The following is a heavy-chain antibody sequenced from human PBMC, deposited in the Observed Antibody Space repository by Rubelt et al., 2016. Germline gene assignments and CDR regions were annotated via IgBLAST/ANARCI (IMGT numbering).Heavy chain of an antibody. CDR1: GGSISSYY. V-gene: IGHV4-59*01. Sequence: QVQLQESGPGLVKPSETLSLTCTVSGGSISSYYWSWIRQPPGKGLEWIGYIYYSGSPNDNPPLRSRCTLSVDTSQNQCSLKLSSVIAADTAVYYCARLRLQYYWFDPWGQGTLVTVSS. CDR3: ARLRLQYYWFDP. J-gene: IGHJ5*02. D-gene: IGHD4-11*01. CDR2: IYYSGSP.